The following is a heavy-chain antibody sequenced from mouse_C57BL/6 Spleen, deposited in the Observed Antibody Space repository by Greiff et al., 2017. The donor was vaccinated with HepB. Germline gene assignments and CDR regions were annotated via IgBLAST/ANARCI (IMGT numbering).Heavy chain of an antibody. J-gene: IGHJ4*01. V-gene: IGHV1-26*01. CDR1: GYTFTDYY. CDR2: INPNNGGT. CDR3: ARRNGYDGYYYAMDY. D-gene: IGHD2-2*01. Sequence: EVQLQQSGPELVKPGASVKISCKASGYTFTDYYMNWVKQSHGKSLEWIGDINPNNGGTSYNQKFKGKATLTVDKSSSTAYMELRSLTSEDSAVYYCARRNGYDGYYYAMDYWGQGTSVTVSS.